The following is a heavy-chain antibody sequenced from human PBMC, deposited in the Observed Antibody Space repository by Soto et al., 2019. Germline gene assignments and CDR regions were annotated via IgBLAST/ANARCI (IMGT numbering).Heavy chain of an antibody. J-gene: IGHJ6*02. CDR2: TYYRSKWYN. CDR3: ASVHSMGRVSYVCVRVV. V-gene: IGHV6-1*01. D-gene: IGHD2-21*01. Sequence: SQTLSLTCAISGDSVSSNSAAWNWIRQSPSRGLEWLGRTYYRSKWYNDYAVSVKSRITINPATTKNQFSLQLNSVTPNNPAVYFCASVHSMGRVSYVCVRVVWGEGTTV. CDR1: GDSVSSNSAA.